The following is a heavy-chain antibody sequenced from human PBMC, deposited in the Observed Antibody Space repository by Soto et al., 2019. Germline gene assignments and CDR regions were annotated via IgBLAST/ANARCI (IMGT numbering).Heavy chain of an antibody. J-gene: IGHJ4*02. CDR3: VRDFGDRQAFWSGPGQ. V-gene: IGHV4-38-2*01. CDR1: GSSTNSGYN. Sequence: PSEVLSLTCAGSGSSTNSGYNWGWLRSARGKGRGWMGSVVCSGTTYSSPSLTTRRTISVDTSKTEISLDLNAVTAAETAVYYWVRDFGDRQAFWSGPGQWVQGGPV. CDR2: VVCSGTT. D-gene: IGHD3-3*01.